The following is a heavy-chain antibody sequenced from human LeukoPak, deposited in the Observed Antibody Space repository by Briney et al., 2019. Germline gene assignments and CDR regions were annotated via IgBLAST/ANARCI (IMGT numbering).Heavy chain of an antibody. CDR2: IYTSGST. CDR1: GGSISSYY. D-gene: IGHD2-2*02. Sequence: SETLSLTCTVSGGSISSYYWSWIRQPAGKGLEWIGRIYTSGSTNYNPSLKSRVTISVDTSKNQFSLKLSSVTAADTAVYYCARSCSSTSCYKYWGQGTLVTVSP. V-gene: IGHV4-4*07. CDR3: ARSCSSTSCYKY. J-gene: IGHJ4*02.